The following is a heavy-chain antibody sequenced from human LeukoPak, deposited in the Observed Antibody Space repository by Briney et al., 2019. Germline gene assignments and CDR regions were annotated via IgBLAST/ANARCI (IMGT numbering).Heavy chain of an antibody. CDR2: ISSSSSYI. CDR3: ARDELYYYEP. D-gene: IGHD3-22*01. CDR1: GFAVSNNY. J-gene: IGHJ5*02. Sequence: GGSLRLSCTASGFAVSNNYMSWVRQAPGKGLEWVSSISSSSSYIYYADSVKGRFTISRDNAKNSLYLQMNSLRAEDTAVYYCARDELYYYEPWGQGTLVTVSS. V-gene: IGHV3-21*01.